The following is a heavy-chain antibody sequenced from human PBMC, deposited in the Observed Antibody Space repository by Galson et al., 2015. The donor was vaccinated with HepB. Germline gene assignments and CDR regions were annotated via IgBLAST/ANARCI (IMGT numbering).Heavy chain of an antibody. V-gene: IGHV3-30-3*01. CDR1: GFTFSSYA. J-gene: IGHJ4*02. Sequence: SLRLSCAASGFTFSSYAMHWVRQAPGKGLEWVAVISYDGSNKYYADSVKGRFTISRDNSKNTLYLQMNSLRAEDTAVYYCAREGIRPSIAAAGGAFDYWGQGTLVTVSS. CDR2: ISYDGSNK. D-gene: IGHD6-13*01. CDR3: AREGIRPSIAAAGGAFDY.